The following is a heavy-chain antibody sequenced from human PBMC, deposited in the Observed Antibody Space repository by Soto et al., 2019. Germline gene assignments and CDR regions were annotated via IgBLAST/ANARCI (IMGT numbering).Heavy chain of an antibody. J-gene: IGHJ5*02. CDR2: IYYSGST. CDR3: ARNQYCSSTRCYGPQGWFDP. Sequence: PSETLSLTCTVSGGSISSYYWSWIRQPPGKGLEWIGYIYYSGSTNYNPSLKSRVTISVDTSKNQFSLKLSSVTAADTAVYYCARNQYCSSTRCYGPQGWFDPWGQGTLVTVSS. CDR1: GGSISSYY. V-gene: IGHV4-59*01. D-gene: IGHD2-2*01.